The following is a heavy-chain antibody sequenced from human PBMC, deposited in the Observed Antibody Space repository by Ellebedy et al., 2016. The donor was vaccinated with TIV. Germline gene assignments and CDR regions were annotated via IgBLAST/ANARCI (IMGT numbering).Heavy chain of an antibody. Sequence: SVKVSCXASGGTFSSYAISWVRQAPGQGLEWMGGIIPIFGTANYAQKFQGRVTITADESTSTAYMELSSLRSEDTAVYYCARDSVMATIKKGLNYFDYWGQGTLVTVSS. CDR1: GGTFSSYA. V-gene: IGHV1-69*13. CDR3: ARDSVMATIKKGLNYFDY. CDR2: IIPIFGTA. J-gene: IGHJ4*02. D-gene: IGHD5-24*01.